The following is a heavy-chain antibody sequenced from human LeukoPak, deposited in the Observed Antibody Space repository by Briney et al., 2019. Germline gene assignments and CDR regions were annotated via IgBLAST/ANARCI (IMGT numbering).Heavy chain of an antibody. J-gene: IGHJ4*02. V-gene: IGHV3-30*18. CDR2: ISYDGSNK. Sequence: PGRSLRLSCAASGFTFSSYGMHWVRQAPGKGLEWVAVISYDGSNKYYADSVKGRFTISRDNSKNTLYLQMNSLRAEDTAVYYCAKDCCGSSLFDSWGQGTLVTVSS. D-gene: IGHD2-21*01. CDR1: GFTFSSYG. CDR3: AKDCCGSSLFDS.